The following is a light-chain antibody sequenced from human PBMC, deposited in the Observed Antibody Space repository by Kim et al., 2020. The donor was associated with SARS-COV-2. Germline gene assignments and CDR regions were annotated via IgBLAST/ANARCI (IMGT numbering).Light chain of an antibody. V-gene: IGKV1-5*03. CDR2: GTS. CDR3: KQYKEYPWT. Sequence: DIQMTQSPSTLSASVGDRVTISCRASQSISHWLAWYKQTSGKAPKVIIYGTSDLESGVPSRFSGSGSETQFTLTITSLQPDDFAIYYFKQYKEYPWTFGQGAKVEIQ. J-gene: IGKJ1*01. CDR1: QSISHW.